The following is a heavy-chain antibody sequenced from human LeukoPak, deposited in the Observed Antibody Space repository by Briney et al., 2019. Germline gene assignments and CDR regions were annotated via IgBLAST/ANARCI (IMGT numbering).Heavy chain of an antibody. V-gene: IGHV1-69*04. J-gene: IGHJ5*02. Sequence: GSSVKVSCKASGGTFSSYAISWVRQAPGQGLEWMGRIIPTLGIANYAQKFQGRVTITADKSTSTAYMELSSLRSEDTAVYYCARVLGSGYYDSSGYYYYPWGQGTLVTVSS. CDR3: ARVLGSGYYDSSGYYYYP. D-gene: IGHD3-22*01. CDR1: GGTFSSYA. CDR2: IIPTLGIA.